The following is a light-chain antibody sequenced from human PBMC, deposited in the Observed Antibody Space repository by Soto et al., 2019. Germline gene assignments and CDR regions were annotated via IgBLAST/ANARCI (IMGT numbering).Light chain of an antibody. V-gene: IGLV2-11*01. CDR2: EVN. CDR3: SSYAGYSTSVV. Sequence: QSALTQPRSVSGSPGQSVAISCTGTSRDIEAYDYVSWYQQHPGKAPKLIISEVNKRPSGVSYRFSGSKSGNTASLTISGLQPEDEAEYHCSSYAGYSTSVVFGGGTKLTVL. CDR1: SRDIEAYDY. J-gene: IGLJ2*01.